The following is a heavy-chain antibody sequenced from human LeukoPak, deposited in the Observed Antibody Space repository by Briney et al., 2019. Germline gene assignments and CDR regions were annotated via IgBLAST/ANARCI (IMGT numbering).Heavy chain of an antibody. J-gene: IGHJ4*02. V-gene: IGHV3-9*01. CDR1: GFTFDDYA. D-gene: IGHD1-26*01. CDR2: ISWNSGSI. Sequence: GGSLRLSCAASGFTFDDYAMHWVRQAPGKGLEWVSGISWNSGSIGYADSVKGRFTISRDNAKNSLYLQMNSLRAEDTALYYCAKDRSDGVGATGFYFDYWGQGTLVTVSS. CDR3: AKDRSDGVGATGFYFDY.